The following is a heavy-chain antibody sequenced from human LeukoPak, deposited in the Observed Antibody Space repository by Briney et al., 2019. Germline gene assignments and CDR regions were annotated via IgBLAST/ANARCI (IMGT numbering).Heavy chain of an antibody. D-gene: IGHD3-16*01. CDR2: IKQDGSEK. CDR3: AKAGDHSYFYMDV. Sequence: GGSLRLSCAASGFTFSRYWMSWVRQAPGKGLEWVANIKQDGSEKYYVDSVKGRFTVSRDNAKKSLYLQMNSLRAEDTAVYYCAKAGDHSYFYMDVWGKGTTVTVSS. V-gene: IGHV3-7*01. CDR1: GFTFSRYW. J-gene: IGHJ6*03.